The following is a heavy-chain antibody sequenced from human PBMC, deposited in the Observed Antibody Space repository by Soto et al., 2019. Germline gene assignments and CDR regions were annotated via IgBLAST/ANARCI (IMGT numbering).Heavy chain of an antibody. CDR3: ARMESFGSLNWFDP. CDR2: MNPGSGDT. Sequence: ASVKVSCKDSGYTFTNNDVSWVRQATGKGLEWMGWMNPGSGDTGYAQKFQGRVTMTRDISIATAYMELNSLTSEDTAIYYCARMESFGSLNWFDPWGQGTLVTVSS. D-gene: IGHD5-18*01. V-gene: IGHV1-8*02. CDR1: GYTFTNND. J-gene: IGHJ5*02.